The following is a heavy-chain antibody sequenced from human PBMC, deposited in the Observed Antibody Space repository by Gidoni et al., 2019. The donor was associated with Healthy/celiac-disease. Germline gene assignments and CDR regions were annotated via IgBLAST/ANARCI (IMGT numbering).Heavy chain of an antibody. CDR2: IYTSGST. Sequence: QVQLQESGPGLVKPSQTLSLTCTVSGGSIRSGSYYWSWIRQPAGKGLEWIGRIYTSGSTNYNPSLKSRVTISVDTSKNQFSLKLSSVTAADTAVYYCAREGIVGAIGSDYWGQGTLVTVSS. CDR1: GGSIRSGSYY. V-gene: IGHV4-61*02. D-gene: IGHD1-26*01. CDR3: AREGIVGAIGSDY. J-gene: IGHJ4*02.